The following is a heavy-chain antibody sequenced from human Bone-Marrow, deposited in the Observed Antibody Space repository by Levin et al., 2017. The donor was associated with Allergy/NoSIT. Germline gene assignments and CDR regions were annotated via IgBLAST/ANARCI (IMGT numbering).Heavy chain of an antibody. D-gene: IGHD3-9*01. Sequence: KAGGSLRLSCAVSGGSITSSNWWSWVRQPPGEGLEWIGEVDHSGNTNYNPSLKSRVTISMDKSKNHLSLKLSSVTAADTAVYYCAPLSGTRYWGPWGQGTLVTVSS. CDR1: GGSITSSNW. CDR2: VDHSGNT. V-gene: IGHV4-4*02. J-gene: IGHJ5*02. CDR3: APLSGTRYWGP.